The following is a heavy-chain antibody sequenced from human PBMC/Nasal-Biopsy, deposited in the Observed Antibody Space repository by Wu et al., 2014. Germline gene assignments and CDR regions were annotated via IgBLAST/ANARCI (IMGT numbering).Heavy chain of an antibody. Sequence: LRLSCAASGFTFTDYSMGWIRQAPGKGLEWVSFITSTSSITNYADSVKGRFSISRDNAKNSLFLQMNSLRAEDTAVYYCARIATIFGVVYNWYFDLWGRGTLVTVSS. CDR3: ARIATIFGVVYNWYFDL. CDR2: ITSTSSIT. J-gene: IGHJ2*01. V-gene: IGHV3-11*06. D-gene: IGHD3-3*01. CDR1: GFTFTDYS.